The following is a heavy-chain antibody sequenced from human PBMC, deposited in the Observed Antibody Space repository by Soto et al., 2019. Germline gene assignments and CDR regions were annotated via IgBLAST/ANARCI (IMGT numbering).Heavy chain of an antibody. CDR1: GGSVASKSAA. Sequence: QTLSLTWAISGGSVASKSAAWNLIRQSPSRGLEWLGRTYLRSKWHTDYAVSVRSRISIKPDTSKNQFSLQLNSVTPEDTAVYYCARQQQWPDYWGQGTLVTVSS. D-gene: IGHD6-19*01. J-gene: IGHJ4*02. CDR3: ARQQQWPDY. V-gene: IGHV6-1*01. CDR2: TYLRSKWHT.